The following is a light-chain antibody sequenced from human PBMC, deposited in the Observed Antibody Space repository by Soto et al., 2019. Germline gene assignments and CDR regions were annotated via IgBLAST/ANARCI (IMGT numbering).Light chain of an antibody. CDR3: QQYNNWPPIT. V-gene: IGKV3-15*01. J-gene: IGKJ5*01. Sequence: IVMTQSPATLSVSPGERAALSCRASQSVSSNLAWYQHKPGQAPRLLIYGASTRDTGVPARFSGSGSGTEFTLTISGLQSEDFAVYYCQQYNNWPPITFGQGTRLEIK. CDR2: GAS. CDR1: QSVSSN.